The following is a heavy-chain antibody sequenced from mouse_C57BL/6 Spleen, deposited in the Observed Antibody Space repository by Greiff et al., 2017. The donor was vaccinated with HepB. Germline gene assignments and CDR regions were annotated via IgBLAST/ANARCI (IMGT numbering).Heavy chain of an antibody. J-gene: IGHJ3*01. Sequence: QVQLKESGPGLVQPSQSLSITCTVSGFSFTSYGVHWVRQSPGKGLEWLGVIWRGGSTDYNAAFMSRLSITKDNSKRQVFLKMNSLQADDTAIYYCAKKGNSNYGWFAYWGQGTLVTVSA. CDR1: GFSFTSYG. CDR2: IWRGGST. V-gene: IGHV2-5*01. D-gene: IGHD2-5*01. CDR3: AKKGNSNYGWFAY.